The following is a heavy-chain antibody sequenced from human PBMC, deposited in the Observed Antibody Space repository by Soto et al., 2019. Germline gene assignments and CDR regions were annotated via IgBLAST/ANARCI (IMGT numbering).Heavy chain of an antibody. J-gene: IGHJ6*02. Sequence: GASVKVSCKASGYTFTSYYMHWVRQAPGQGLEWMGIINPSGGSTSYAQKFQGRVTMTRDTSTSTVYMELSSLRSEDTAVYYCARDDEDIVVVPAAMGYYYYGMDVWGQGTTVTVSS. CDR3: ARDDEDIVVVPAAMGYYYYGMDV. V-gene: IGHV1-46*01. CDR2: INPSGGST. CDR1: GYTFTSYY. D-gene: IGHD2-2*01.